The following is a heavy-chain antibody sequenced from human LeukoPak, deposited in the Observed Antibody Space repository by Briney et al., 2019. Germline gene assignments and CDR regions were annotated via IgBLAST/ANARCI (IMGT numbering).Heavy chain of an antibody. J-gene: IGHJ4*02. CDR1: GFTFRSYA. D-gene: IGHD6-6*01. Sequence: PGGSLRLSCAASGFTFRSYAMAWVRQSPEKGLEWVSAITNSGGDTYYIDSVKGRFIISRDNSKNTLYLQMDSLRADDGAIYYCVKGSSTSRPYFLDYWGQGTLVTVSS. V-gene: IGHV3-23*01. CDR3: VKGSSTSRPYFLDY. CDR2: ITNSGGDT.